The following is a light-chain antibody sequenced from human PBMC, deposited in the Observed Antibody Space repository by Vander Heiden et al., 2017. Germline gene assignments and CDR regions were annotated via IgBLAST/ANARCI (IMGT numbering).Light chain of an antibody. Sequence: QSALTQPRSVSGSPGQSVTISCTGTSSDVGRYNYVSWFQQHPDEAPRLMISDVSKRPSGVPDRFSGSKSGNTASLTVSGLQAEDEADYYRCSYAGSYTFVFGTGTKITVL. CDR2: DVS. J-gene: IGLJ1*01. CDR1: SSDVGRYNY. V-gene: IGLV2-11*01. CDR3: CSYAGSYTFV.